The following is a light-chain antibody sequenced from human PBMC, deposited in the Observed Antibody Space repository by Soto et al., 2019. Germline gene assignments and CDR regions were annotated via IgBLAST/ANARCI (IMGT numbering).Light chain of an antibody. V-gene: IGLV2-8*01. Sequence: QSVLTQPPSASGSPGQSVSISCSGGSSDVGGSKYVSWYQVKPGKAPKLIIYEVNRRPEGAPYRFSGSKSGNTASLTVSGLQHEDEGDYYRFSYEDRNNFLFGSGTKVTV. CDR1: SSDVGGSKY. CDR2: EVN. CDR3: FSYEDRNNFL. J-gene: IGLJ1*01.